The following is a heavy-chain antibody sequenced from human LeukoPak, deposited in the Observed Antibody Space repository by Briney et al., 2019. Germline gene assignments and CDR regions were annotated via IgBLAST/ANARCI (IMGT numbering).Heavy chain of an antibody. CDR1: GGSISSGGYY. Sequence: PSQTLSLTCTVSGGSISSGGYYWSWLRPHPGKGLEWIGYIYYSGSTYYNPSLKSRVTISVDTSKNQLSLKLSSVTAADTAVYYCARVITRVRGVYFDYWGQGTLVTVSS. D-gene: IGHD3-10*01. CDR2: IYYSGST. CDR3: ARVITRVRGVYFDY. V-gene: IGHV4-31*03. J-gene: IGHJ4*02.